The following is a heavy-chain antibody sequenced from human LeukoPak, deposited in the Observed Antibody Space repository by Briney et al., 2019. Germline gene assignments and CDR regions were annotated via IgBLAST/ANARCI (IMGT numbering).Heavy chain of an antibody. CDR2: IRNDGSNK. J-gene: IGHJ4*02. CDR3: AKGVAMRPFDY. Sequence: GGSLRLSCAASGFTFSSYGMHWVRQAPGKGLEWVAFIRNDGSNKYYADSVKGRFTISRDNSKNTLYLQMNSLRAEDTAVYYCAKGVAMRPFDYWGQGTLVTVSS. D-gene: IGHD2-2*01. CDR1: GFTFSSYG. V-gene: IGHV3-30*02.